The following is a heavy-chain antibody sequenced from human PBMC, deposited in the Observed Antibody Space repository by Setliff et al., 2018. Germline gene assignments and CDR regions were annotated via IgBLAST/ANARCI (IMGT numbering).Heavy chain of an antibody. CDR2: IHGEGINT. CDR3: ARIWFGELSHFLNWFDP. J-gene: IGHJ5*02. CDR1: GFTFSSYA. Sequence: RLSCAASGFTFSSYAMSWVRQAPGKGLEWVSSIHGEGINTYYADSVKGRFTISRDNSKNTLFLQMNSLRADDTAVYYCARIWFGELSHFLNWFDPWGQGTLVTVSS. V-gene: IGHV3-23*01. D-gene: IGHD3-10*01.